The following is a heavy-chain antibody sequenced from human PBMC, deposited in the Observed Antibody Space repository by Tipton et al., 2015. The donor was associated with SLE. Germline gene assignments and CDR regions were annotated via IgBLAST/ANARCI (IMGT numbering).Heavy chain of an antibody. D-gene: IGHD6-19*01. CDR3: ARVGSASWYAFDI. CDR2: INHSGST. V-gene: IGHV4-34*01. J-gene: IGHJ3*02. Sequence: TLSLTCTVYTGSFSGYYWSWIRQPPGKGLEWIGEINHSGSTNYNPSLKSRVTISVDTSKNQFSLKLSSVTAADTAVYYCARVGSASWYAFDIWGQGTMVTVSS. CDR1: TGSFSGYY.